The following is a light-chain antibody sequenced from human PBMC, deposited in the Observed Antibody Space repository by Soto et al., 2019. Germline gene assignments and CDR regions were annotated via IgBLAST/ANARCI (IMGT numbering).Light chain of an antibody. CDR1: SGHSNYA. CDR2: LNSDGSH. J-gene: IGLJ2*01. CDR3: QTRGSGIVV. Sequence: QAVVTQSPSASASLGASVKLTCTLSSGHSNYAIAWHQQQSEKGPRYLMKLNSDGSHSKGDGIPDRFSGSSSGAERYLTISSLQSEDEADYYCQTRGSGIVVFGGGTKVTVL. V-gene: IGLV4-69*01.